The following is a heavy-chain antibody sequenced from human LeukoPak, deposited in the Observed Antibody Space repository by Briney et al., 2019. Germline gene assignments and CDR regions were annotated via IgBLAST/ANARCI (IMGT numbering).Heavy chain of an antibody. D-gene: IGHD3-22*01. V-gene: IGHV1-2*02. CDR3: ARGEAYYDSSGLFDY. J-gene: IGHJ4*02. CDR2: INPNSGGT. CDR1: GYTFTGYY. Sequence: ASVKVSCKASGYTFTGYYMHWVRQAPGQGLEWMGWINPNSGGTNYAQKFQGRVTMTRDTSISTACMELSRLRSDDTAVYYCARGEAYYDSSGLFDYWGQGTLVTVSS.